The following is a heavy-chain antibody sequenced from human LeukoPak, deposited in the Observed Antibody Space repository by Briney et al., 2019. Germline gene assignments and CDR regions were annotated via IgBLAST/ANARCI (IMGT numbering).Heavy chain of an antibody. Sequence: PGGSLRLSCAASGFTFNSYAMSWVRRAPGKGLEWVSSISSSGGSTYYVDSVKGRFTISRDNSKSTLYLQMNSLRAEDTAVYYCAESPMTRVTTGGFDFWGQGTLVTVSS. CDR1: GFTFNSYA. CDR3: AESPMTRVTTGGFDF. J-gene: IGHJ4*02. CDR2: ISSSGGST. D-gene: IGHD4-17*01. V-gene: IGHV3-23*01.